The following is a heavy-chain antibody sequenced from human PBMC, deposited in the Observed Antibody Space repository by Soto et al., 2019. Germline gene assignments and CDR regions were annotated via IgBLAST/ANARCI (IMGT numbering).Heavy chain of an antibody. J-gene: IGHJ4*02. CDR3: ARDEGGYDSLTGYYNAHQFDF. D-gene: IGHD3-9*01. CDR2: ISPHNFNT. CDR1: GYTFTHFY. V-gene: IGHV1-18*01. Sequence: ASVKVSCKASGYTFTHFYITWVRQAPGQGLEWMGAISPHNFNTNFAQKFQGRVTLTTDTSTNTAYMELRSLTSDDTAVYYCARDEGGYDSLTGYYNAHQFDFCGQGVMVTFSS.